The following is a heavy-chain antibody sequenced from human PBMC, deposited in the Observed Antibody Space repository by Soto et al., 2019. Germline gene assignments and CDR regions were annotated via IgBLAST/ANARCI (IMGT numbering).Heavy chain of an antibody. CDR1: GFSVSTNY. CDR2: IYVGGGT. J-gene: IGHJ4*02. Sequence: PGGSLRLSCAASGFSVSTNYISRVRQAPGKGLEWVSIIYVGGGTYYADSVKGRFTISRDNSKNTLYLRMNNLRAEDTAVYYCARGIGRDYDSSGYVDYWGQGTLVTVSS. D-gene: IGHD3-22*01. V-gene: IGHV3-53*01. CDR3: ARGIGRDYDSSGYVDY.